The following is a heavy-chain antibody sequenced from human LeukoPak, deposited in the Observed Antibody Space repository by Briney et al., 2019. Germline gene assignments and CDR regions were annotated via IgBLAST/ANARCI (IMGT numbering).Heavy chain of an antibody. CDR2: IYYSGST. J-gene: IGHJ4*02. V-gene: IGHV4-59*08. Sequence: SETLSLTCTVSGSPISRYYWSWIRQPPGKGLEWIGYIYYSGSTNYNPSLKSRVTISVDTSKNQFSLKLSSVTAADTAVYYCARHDIVGARGGFDYWGQGTLVTVSS. CDR1: GSPISRYY. D-gene: IGHD1-26*01. CDR3: ARHDIVGARGGFDY.